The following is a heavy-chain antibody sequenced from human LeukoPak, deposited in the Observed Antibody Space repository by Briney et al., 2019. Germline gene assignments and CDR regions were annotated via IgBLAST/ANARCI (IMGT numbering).Heavy chain of an antibody. D-gene: IGHD1-26*01. V-gene: IGHV3-48*04. CDR3: ARVVGPTMSISRLDP. Sequence: GGSLRLSCAASGFTFSSYSMHWVRQAPGKGLEWLSYISDRTSNTIYYGDSVKGRFTVSRDNARNSLYLQMNSLRAEDTAVYYCARVVGPTMSISRLDPWGQGTLVTVSS. J-gene: IGHJ5*02. CDR1: GFTFSSYS. CDR2: ISDRTSNTI.